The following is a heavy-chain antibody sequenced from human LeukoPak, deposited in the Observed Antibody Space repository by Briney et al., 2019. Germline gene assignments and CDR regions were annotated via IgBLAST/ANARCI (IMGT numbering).Heavy chain of an antibody. CDR2: IYPGDSDT. CDR1: GYSFTSYW. D-gene: IGHD6-19*01. J-gene: IGHJ4*02. Sequence: KPGESLKISCKGCGYSFTSYWIGWVRQMPGEGLKWMGIIYPGDSDTRYSPSFQGQVTISADKSISTAYLQWSSLKASDTAMYYCARLRRYSSGWYYFDYWGQGTLVTVSS. V-gene: IGHV5-51*03. CDR3: ARLRRYSSGWYYFDY.